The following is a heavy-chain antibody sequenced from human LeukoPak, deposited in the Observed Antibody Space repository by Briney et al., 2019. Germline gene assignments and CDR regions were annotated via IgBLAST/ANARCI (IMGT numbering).Heavy chain of an antibody. Sequence: GRSLRLSCAASGFTFSSYDIHWVRQAPGKGLEWVTIILYDGNNKYYADSVRGRFTIPRDNSKNTVYLQMNSLTAEDTAVYYCARESSGGFDNWAQGTLVTVSS. CDR2: ILYDGNNK. D-gene: IGHD3-3*01. CDR1: GFTFSSYD. V-gene: IGHV3-33*05. J-gene: IGHJ4*02. CDR3: ARESSGGFDN.